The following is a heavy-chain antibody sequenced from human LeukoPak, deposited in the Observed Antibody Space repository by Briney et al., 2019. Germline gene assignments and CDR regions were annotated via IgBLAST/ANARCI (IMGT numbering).Heavy chain of an antibody. J-gene: IGHJ1*01. CDR1: GGTFRSYG. CDR3: ARILSSSWYEYFHH. Sequence: ASVKVSCKASGGTFRSYGLNWVRQAPGQGLEWMGAIIPIFGTANYAQKFQGRVTITADESTSTAYMELSSLRSEDTAVYYCARILSSSWYEYFHHWGQGTLVTVSS. V-gene: IGHV1-69*01. CDR2: IIPIFGTA. D-gene: IGHD6-19*01.